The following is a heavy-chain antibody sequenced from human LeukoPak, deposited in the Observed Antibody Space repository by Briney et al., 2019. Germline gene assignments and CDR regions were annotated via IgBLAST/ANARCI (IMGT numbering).Heavy chain of an antibody. CDR1: GFTFSSYW. J-gene: IGHJ4*02. D-gene: IGHD6-19*01. Sequence: GGSLRLSCAASGFTFSSYWMSWVRQAPGKGLEWVANIKQDGSEKYYVDSVKGRFTISRDNAKNSLYLQMNSPRAEDTAVYYCARLHSSGWMGGVVDFDYRGQGTLVTVSS. CDR2: IKQDGSEK. V-gene: IGHV3-7*01. CDR3: ARLHSSGWMGGVVDFDY.